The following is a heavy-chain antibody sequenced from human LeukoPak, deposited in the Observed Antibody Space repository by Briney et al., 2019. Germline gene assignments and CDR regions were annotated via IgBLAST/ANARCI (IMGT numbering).Heavy chain of an antibody. CDR3: AKDPNYSPFDY. CDR2: ISGSGDST. Sequence: GGSLRLSCAASGFTFSSCAMSWVRQAPGKGLEWVSTISGSGDSTYYADSVKGRFTISRDNSKNTLYLQMNSLRAEDTAVYYCAKDPNYSPFDYWGQGTLVTVSS. CDR1: GFTFSSCA. V-gene: IGHV3-23*01. D-gene: IGHD1-7*01. J-gene: IGHJ4*02.